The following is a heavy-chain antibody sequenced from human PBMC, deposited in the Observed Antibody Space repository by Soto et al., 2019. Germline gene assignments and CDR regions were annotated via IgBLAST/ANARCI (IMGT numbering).Heavy chain of an antibody. V-gene: IGHV1-69*13. D-gene: IGHD1-1*01. CDR3: ASSECTEGYAYHYYGNDV. CDR1: GGTFSSYA. J-gene: IGHJ6*01. CDR2: IIPIFGTA. Sequence: GAAGKPCCKDSGGTFSSYAMRWVRQAPGQGLEWMGGIIPIFGTANYAQKFQGRVTITADESTSTAYMELSSLRSEDTAVYYCASSECTEGYAYHYYGNDVPGQGSSVPVSA.